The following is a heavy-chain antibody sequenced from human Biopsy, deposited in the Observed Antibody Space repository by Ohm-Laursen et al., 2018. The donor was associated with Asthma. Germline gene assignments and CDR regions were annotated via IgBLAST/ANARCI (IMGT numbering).Heavy chain of an antibody. D-gene: IGHD6-13*01. CDR1: GYTFIGCH. J-gene: IGHJ5*02. CDR2: INPNSGGT. CDR3: ARGQKSAGDRWFDP. Sequence: GATEKISCKASGYTFIGCHIHWMRQAPGQGFEWMGRINPNSGGTTYAQKFQGRVTMTRDTSISTAYMEVSRLRSDDTAVYYCARGQKSAGDRWFDPWGQGTLVTVSS. V-gene: IGHV1-2*06.